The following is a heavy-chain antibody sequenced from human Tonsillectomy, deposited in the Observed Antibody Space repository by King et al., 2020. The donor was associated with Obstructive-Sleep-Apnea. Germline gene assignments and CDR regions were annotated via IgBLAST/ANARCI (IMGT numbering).Heavy chain of an antibody. CDR1: GFTFSSYG. CDR2: IRYDGSKK. D-gene: IGHD6-13*01. CDR3: AIFPPGIEATGVFDY. Sequence: VQLVESGGGVVQPGRSLRLSCAASGFTFSSYGFHWVRQAPGKGLEWVTFIRYDGSKKYYVDSVKGRFTISRDNSKNTLYLQMNSLRAEDTAVYYCAIFPPGIEATGVFDYWGQGTLVTVSS. V-gene: IGHV3-30*02. J-gene: IGHJ4*02.